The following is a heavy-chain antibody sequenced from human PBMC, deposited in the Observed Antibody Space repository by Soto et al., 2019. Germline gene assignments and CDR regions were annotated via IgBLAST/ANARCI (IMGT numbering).Heavy chain of an antibody. D-gene: IGHD2-15*01. J-gene: IGHJ4*02. CDR1: GGTFSSYA. Sequence: SVKVSCKASGGTFSSYAISWVRQAPGQGLEWMGGIIPIFGTANYAQKFQGRVTITADESTSTAYMELSSLRSEDTAVYYCARGDCSGGSCYFKFGYWRQGTLVTVSS. CDR3: ARGDCSGGSCYFKFGY. CDR2: IIPIFGTA. V-gene: IGHV1-69*13.